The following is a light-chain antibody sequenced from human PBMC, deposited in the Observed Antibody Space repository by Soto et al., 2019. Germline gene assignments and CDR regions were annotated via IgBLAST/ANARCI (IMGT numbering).Light chain of an antibody. J-gene: IGKJ2*01. Sequence: EIVLTQSPGTLSLSPGETATLSCRASQSVSSSYLAWYQQKPGQAPRLLIYATSSRATGIPDRFSGSGSGTDFTLTISRLEPEDFAVYYCQQYGSSPESFGQGTKLEIK. CDR3: QQYGSSPES. CDR1: QSVSSSY. V-gene: IGKV3-20*01. CDR2: ATS.